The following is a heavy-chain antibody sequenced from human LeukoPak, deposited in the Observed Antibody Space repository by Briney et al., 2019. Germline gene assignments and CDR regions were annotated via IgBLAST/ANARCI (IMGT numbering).Heavy chain of an antibody. CDR2: FSWNSGSI. Sequence: PGGSLRLSRAASGFTFDDYARHWVRQAPGKSLEWVSGFSWNSGSIGYADSVKGRFTISRDNAKNSLYLQMNSLRAEDMALYYCARAYSSSSYFDYWGQGTLVTVSS. J-gene: IGHJ4*02. D-gene: IGHD6-6*01. CDR3: ARAYSSSSYFDY. CDR1: GFTFDDYA. V-gene: IGHV3-9*03.